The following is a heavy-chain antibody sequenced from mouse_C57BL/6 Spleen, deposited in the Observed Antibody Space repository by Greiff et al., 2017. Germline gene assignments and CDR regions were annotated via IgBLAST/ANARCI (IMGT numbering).Heavy chain of an antibody. J-gene: IGHJ4*01. Sequence: VQLQQPGTELVKPGASVKLSCKASGYTFTSYWMHWVKQRPGQGLEWIGNINPSNGGTNYNEKFKSKATLTVDKSSSTAYMQLSSLTSEDSAVYYCARGAVVGPFAMDYWGQGTSVTVSS. CDR3: ARGAVVGPFAMDY. CDR2: INPSNGGT. D-gene: IGHD1-1*01. V-gene: IGHV1-53*01. CDR1: GYTFTSYW.